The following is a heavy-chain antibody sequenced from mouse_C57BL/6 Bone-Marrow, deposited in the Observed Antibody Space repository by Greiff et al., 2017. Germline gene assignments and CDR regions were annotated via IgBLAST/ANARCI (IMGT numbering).Heavy chain of an antibody. Sequence: EVKLVESGGGLVQPGGSLKLSCAASGFTFSDYYMYWVRQTPEKRLEWVAYISNGGGSTYYPDTVKGRLTISRDNAKKTLYLQMSRLKSDDAVMYCCAWDGLHYYAMDYWGQGTSGTVSS. CDR3: AWDGLHYYAMDY. J-gene: IGHJ4*01. CDR2: ISNGGGST. D-gene: IGHD2-3*01. CDR1: GFTFSDYY. V-gene: IGHV5-12*01.